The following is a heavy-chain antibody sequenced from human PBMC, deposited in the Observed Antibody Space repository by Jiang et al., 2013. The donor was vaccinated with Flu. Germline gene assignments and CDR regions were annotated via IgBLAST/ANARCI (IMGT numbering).Heavy chain of an antibody. D-gene: IGHD2-21*02. CDR2: INHSGST. J-gene: IGHJ6*02. CDR1: VGPSVVTT. Sequence: TCAVYVGPSVVTTGAGSASPQGRGLEWIGEINHSGSTNYNPSLKSRVTISVDTSKNQFSLKLSSVTAADTAVYYCARGRGAYCGGDCYSFRYYYYGMDVWGQGTTVTVSS. V-gene: IGHV4-34*01. CDR3: ARGRGAYCGGDCYSFRYYYYGMDV.